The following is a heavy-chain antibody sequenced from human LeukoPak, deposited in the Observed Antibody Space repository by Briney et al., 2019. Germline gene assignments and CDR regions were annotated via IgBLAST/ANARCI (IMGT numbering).Heavy chain of an antibody. Sequence: GGFLRLSCAASGFTFSSYAMSWVRQAPGKGLEWVSAISNSDDGRYYADSAKGRFTISRDNSKNTLYLQMNSLRTEDTAVYYCAKDSSASFYCGGGACYSNYWGQGTLVTVSS. CDR3: AKDSSASFYCGGGACYSNY. V-gene: IGHV3-23*01. D-gene: IGHD2-15*01. CDR2: ISNSDDGR. CDR1: GFTFSSYA. J-gene: IGHJ4*02.